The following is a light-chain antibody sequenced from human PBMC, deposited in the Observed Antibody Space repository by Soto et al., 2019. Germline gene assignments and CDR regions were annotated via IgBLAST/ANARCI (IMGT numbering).Light chain of an antibody. CDR1: QSVGGD. J-gene: IGKJ1*01. Sequence: EIVMTQSPATLSVSLGERATLSCRASQSVGGDLAWYQHKPGQAPRLLIYAASTRAAGIPARFSGSGSGTDFTLTIRSLQSEDFAICYCQQYNNWPPWTCGQGTKVEIK. CDR2: AAS. V-gene: IGKV3-15*01. CDR3: QQYNNWPPWT.